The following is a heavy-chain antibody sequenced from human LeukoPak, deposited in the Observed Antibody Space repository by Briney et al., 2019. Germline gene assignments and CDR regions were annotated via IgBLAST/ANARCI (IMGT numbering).Heavy chain of an antibody. J-gene: IGHJ6*02. V-gene: IGHV4-31*03. CDR3: AKSIRYCSGGSCYREGWYYYYGMDV. Sequence: SETLSLTCTVSGGSISSGGYYWSWIRQHPGKGLEWIGYIYYSGSPSYNPSLKSRVTISVDTSKNQFSLKLSSVTAADTAVYYCAKSIRYCSGGSCYREGWYYYYGMDVWGQGTTVTVSS. CDR2: IYYSGSP. CDR1: GGSISSGGYY. D-gene: IGHD2-15*01.